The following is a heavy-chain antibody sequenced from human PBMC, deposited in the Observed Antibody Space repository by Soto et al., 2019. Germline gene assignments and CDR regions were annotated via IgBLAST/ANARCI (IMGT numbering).Heavy chain of an antibody. CDR2: IYQSGST. CDR3: ARRPAGAQNWDY. J-gene: IGHJ4*02. Sequence: QVQLQESGPGLVKPSETLSLTCTVSGGSLTRYYWTWIRQPPGKGLEWFGDIYQSGSTNYNPSLKSRVTISVDTSKNQFSRKLTSVTAADTAVYYCARRPAGAQNWDYWGQGTLVTVSS. CDR1: GGSLTRYY. D-gene: IGHD6-13*01. V-gene: IGHV4-59*08.